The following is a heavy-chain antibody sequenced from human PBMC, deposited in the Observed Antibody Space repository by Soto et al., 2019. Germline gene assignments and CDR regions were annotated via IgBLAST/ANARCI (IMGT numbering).Heavy chain of an antibody. D-gene: IGHD6-19*01. CDR2: MYWNDDK. CDR1: GVSLSTSGLG. V-gene: IGHV2-5*01. J-gene: IGHJ4*02. Sequence: QITLKESGPTLVRPTQTLTLPCTFSGVSLSTSGLGVGWIRQPPGKALEWLALMYWNDDKRYSPSLKDRLTITKDTSKNQVVLTMTNMDPVDTATYYCAHRPSVWYLFDYWGQGTLVTVSS. CDR3: AHRPSVWYLFDY.